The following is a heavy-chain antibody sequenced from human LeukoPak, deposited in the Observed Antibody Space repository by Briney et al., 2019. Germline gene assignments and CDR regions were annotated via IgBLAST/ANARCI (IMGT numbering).Heavy chain of an antibody. J-gene: IGHJ4*02. Sequence: PGGSLRLSCAASGFTFDDYAMHWARQAPGKGLEWVSGISWNSGSIGYADSVKGRFTISRDNAKNSLYLQMNSLRAEDTALYYCAKDSGDHDYGLFDYWGQGTLVTVSS. D-gene: IGHD4-17*01. CDR1: GFTFDDYA. CDR3: AKDSGDHDYGLFDY. V-gene: IGHV3-9*01. CDR2: ISWNSGSI.